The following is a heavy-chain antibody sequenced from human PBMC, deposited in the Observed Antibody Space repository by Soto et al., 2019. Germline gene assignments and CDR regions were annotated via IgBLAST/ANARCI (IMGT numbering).Heavy chain of an antibody. Sequence: GGSLRLSCAASGFTFSSYSMNWVRQAPGKGLEWVSSISSSSSYIYYADSVKGRFTISRDNAKNSLYLQMNSLRAEDTAVYYCARSGIGAPHYYGMDVWGQGTTVTVSS. CDR2: ISSSSSYI. J-gene: IGHJ6*02. D-gene: IGHD1-1*01. CDR3: ARSGIGAPHYYGMDV. CDR1: GFTFSSYS. V-gene: IGHV3-21*01.